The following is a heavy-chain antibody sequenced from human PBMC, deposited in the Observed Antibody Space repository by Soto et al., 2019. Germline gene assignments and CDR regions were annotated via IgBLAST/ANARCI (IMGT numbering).Heavy chain of an antibody. Sequence: SVKVSCKASGFTFTSSAVQWVRQARGQRLEWIGWIVVGSGNTNYAQKFQERVTITRDMSTSTAYMELSSLRSEGTAVYYCAAVTRGVTTVTKAVNAFDVWGQGTMVTVSS. CDR2: IVVGSGNT. V-gene: IGHV1-58*01. D-gene: IGHD4-17*01. CDR1: GFTFTSSA. CDR3: AAVTRGVTTVTKAVNAFDV. J-gene: IGHJ3*01.